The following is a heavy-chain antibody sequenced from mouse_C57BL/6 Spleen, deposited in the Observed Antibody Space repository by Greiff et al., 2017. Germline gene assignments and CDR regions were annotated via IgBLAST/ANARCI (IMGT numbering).Heavy chain of an antibody. CDR3: AREGNYSTDY. Sequence: QVQLQQPGAELVRPGSSVKLSCKASGYTFTSYWMHWVKQRPIQGLEWIGNIDPSDSETHYNQKFKDKATLTVDKSTSTAYMQLSSLTSEDSAVYYCAREGNYSTDYWGQGTTLTVSS. J-gene: IGHJ2*01. D-gene: IGHD2-5*01. CDR2: IDPSDSET. CDR1: GYTFTSYW. V-gene: IGHV1-52*01.